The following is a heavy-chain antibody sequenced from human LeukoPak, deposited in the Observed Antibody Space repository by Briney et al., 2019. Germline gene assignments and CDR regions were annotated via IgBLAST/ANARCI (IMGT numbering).Heavy chain of an antibody. CDR3: ASAQYSSGWYHYFDY. D-gene: IGHD6-19*01. J-gene: IGHJ4*02. Sequence: GGSLRLSCAASGSTFSSYAMHWVRQAPGKGLEWVVVISYDGSNKYYADSVKGRFTISRDNSKNTLYLQMNSLRAEDTAVYYCASAQYSSGWYHYFDYWGQGTLVTVSS. V-gene: IGHV3-30-3*01. CDR2: ISYDGSNK. CDR1: GSTFSSYA.